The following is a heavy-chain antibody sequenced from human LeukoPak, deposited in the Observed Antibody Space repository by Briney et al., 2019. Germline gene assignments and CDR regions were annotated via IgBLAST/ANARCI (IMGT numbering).Heavy chain of an antibody. Sequence: GGSLRLSCAASGFTFSSYGMHWVRQAPGKGLEWVAVIWYDGSNKYYADSVKGRFTISRDNSKNTLYLQMNSLRAEDTAVYYCAREEYGEYYFDYWGQGTLVTVSS. J-gene: IGHJ4*02. CDR3: AREEYGEYYFDY. D-gene: IGHD4-17*01. CDR2: IWYDGSNK. CDR1: GFTFSSYG. V-gene: IGHV3-33*01.